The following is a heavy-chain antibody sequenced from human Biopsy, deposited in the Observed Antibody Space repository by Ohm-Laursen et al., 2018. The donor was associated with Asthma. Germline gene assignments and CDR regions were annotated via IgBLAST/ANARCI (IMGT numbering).Heavy chain of an antibody. V-gene: IGHV1-18*01. Sequence: SVKVSCQTSGYTFNSAGITWVRQAPGQGLEWMGWISVYNGNTKVAQKLQDRVTMITDTSTGTAYMELRSLRSDDTAVYFCARAVDYSHYYGIDVWGQGTTVTVS. CDR2: ISVYNGNT. CDR3: ARAVDYSHYYGIDV. J-gene: IGHJ6*02. CDR1: GYTFNSAG. D-gene: IGHD3-10*01.